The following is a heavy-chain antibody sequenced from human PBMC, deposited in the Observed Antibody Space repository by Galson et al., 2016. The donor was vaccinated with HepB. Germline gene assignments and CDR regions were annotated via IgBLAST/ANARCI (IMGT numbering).Heavy chain of an antibody. CDR3: ARDHAVGATWGYFYHYGMAV. CDR1: GFDFRSYA. D-gene: IGHD1-26*01. CDR2: MWYDGSKK. J-gene: IGHJ6*02. Sequence: SLRLSCAASGFDFRSYAMNWVRQAPGKGLEWVAFMWYDGSKKNYADSVKGRFTISRDNSKNKLYLQMNSLRAEDTAVYYCARDHAVGATWGYFYHYGMAVWGQGTTVTVSS. V-gene: IGHV3-33*01.